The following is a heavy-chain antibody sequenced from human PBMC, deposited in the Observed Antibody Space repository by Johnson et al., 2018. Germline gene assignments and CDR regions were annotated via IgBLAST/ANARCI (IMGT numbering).Heavy chain of an antibody. Sequence: VQLVQSGGGLVKPGGSLRLSCAASGFTFSSYSMNWVRQAPGKGLEWVSSISSSSSYIYYADSVKGRFTISRDNAKNSLYLPMNSRRAQDTAVYDWVRPRTGFTMGPGLYYYYGMDVWGQGTTVTVSS. CDR2: ISSSSSYI. D-gene: IGHD3-10*01. CDR1: GFTFSSYS. CDR3: VRPRTGFTMGPGLYYYYGMDV. V-gene: IGHV3-21*01. J-gene: IGHJ6*02.